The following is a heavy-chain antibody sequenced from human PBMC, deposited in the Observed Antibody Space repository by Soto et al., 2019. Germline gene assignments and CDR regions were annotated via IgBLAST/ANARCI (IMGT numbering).Heavy chain of an antibody. CDR3: ARDPYSSSSTFDY. J-gene: IGHJ4*02. CDR1: GYTFTTYA. Sequence: GASVKVSCKASGYTFTTYAMHWVRQAPGQRLEWMGWINAGNGNTKYSQKFQGRVSITRDTSASTAYMELSSLRSEDTAVYYCARDPYSSSSTFDYWGQGTLVTVSS. D-gene: IGHD6-6*01. V-gene: IGHV1-3*01. CDR2: INAGNGNT.